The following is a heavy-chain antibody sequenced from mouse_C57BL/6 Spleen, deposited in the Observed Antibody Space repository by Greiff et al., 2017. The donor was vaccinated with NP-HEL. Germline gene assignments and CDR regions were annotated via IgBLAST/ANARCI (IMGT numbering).Heavy chain of an antibody. D-gene: IGHD4-1*02. CDR3: AREANSGWFAY. V-gene: IGHV1-18*01. Sequence: EVKLMESGPELVKPGASVKIPCKASGYTFTDYNMDWVKQSHGKSLEWIGDINPNNGGTIYNQKFKGKATLTVDKSSSTAYMELRSLTSEDTAVYYCAREANSGWFAYWGQGTLVTVSA. CDR2: INPNNGGT. CDR1: GYTFTDYN. J-gene: IGHJ3*01.